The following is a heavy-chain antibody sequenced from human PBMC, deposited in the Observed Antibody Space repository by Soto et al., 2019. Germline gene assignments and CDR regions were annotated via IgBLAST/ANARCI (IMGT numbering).Heavy chain of an antibody. CDR1: GGSISSSSYY. V-gene: IGHV4-39*01. CDR2: IYYSGST. D-gene: IGHD3-22*01. CDR3: AGHGMDYFDTSGYYYSPYYFDY. Sequence: QLQLQESGPGLVKPSETLSLTCTVSGGSISSSSYYWGWIRQPPGKGLEWIGSIYYSGSTYYNPSVARRATRSVDMSQNQFSLNLSSVTAAFSAVYYCAGHGMDYFDTSGYYYSPYYFDYWGQGTLVTVSS. J-gene: IGHJ4*02.